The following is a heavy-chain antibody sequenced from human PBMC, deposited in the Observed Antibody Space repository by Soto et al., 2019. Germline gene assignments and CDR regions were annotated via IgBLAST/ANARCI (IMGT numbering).Heavy chain of an antibody. V-gene: IGHV1-2*04. Sequence: ASVKVSCKASGYTFTGHYIHWLRQAPGQGLEWMGGINPDSGRTKFAQKFQGLVTITRDTSTSTAYMELSSLISDDTAVYYCARMWIIPRCICDAYDIWCQGKMVNAS. CDR1: GYTFTGHY. J-gene: IGHJ3*02. CDR2: INPDSGRT. CDR3: ARMWIIPRCICDAYDI. D-gene: IGHD2-21*01.